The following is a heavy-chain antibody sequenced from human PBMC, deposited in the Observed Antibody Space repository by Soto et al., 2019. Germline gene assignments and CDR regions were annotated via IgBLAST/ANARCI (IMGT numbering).Heavy chain of an antibody. D-gene: IGHD3-9*01. J-gene: IGHJ6*02. CDR3: AREGLRYFDWLSNTQYYYYGMDV. Sequence: GGSLRLSCAASGFTFSSYAMSWVRQAPGKGLEWVAVIWYDGSNKYYADSVKGRFTISRDNSKNTLYLQMNSLRAEDTAVYYCAREGLRYFDWLSNTQYYYYGMDVWGQGTTVTVSS. CDR2: IWYDGSNK. CDR1: GFTFSSYA. V-gene: IGHV3-33*08.